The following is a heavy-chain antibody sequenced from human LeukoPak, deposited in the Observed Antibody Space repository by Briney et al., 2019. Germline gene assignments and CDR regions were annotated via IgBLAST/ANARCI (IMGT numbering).Heavy chain of an antibody. D-gene: IGHD3-16*02. V-gene: IGHV3-23*01. CDR3: ARAGDYVWGSYHDY. CDR2: ISGSGYST. Sequence: PGGSLRLSCAASGFTFSSYAMSWVRQAPGKGLEWVSVISGSGYSTYYADSVKGRFTISRDNSKNTLYLQMNSLRAEDTAVYYCARAGDYVWGSYHDYWGQGTLVTVSS. CDR1: GFTFSSYA. J-gene: IGHJ4*02.